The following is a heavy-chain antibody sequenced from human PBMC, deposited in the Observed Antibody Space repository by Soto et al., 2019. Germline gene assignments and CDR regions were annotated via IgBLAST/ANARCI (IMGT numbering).Heavy chain of an antibody. V-gene: IGHV1-8*01. CDR3: ARSYYDDYYMDV. J-gene: IGHJ6*03. D-gene: IGHD3-3*01. Sequence: GASVKVSSKASRYTFTSYDINWVRQATGQGLEWMGWMNPNSGNTGYAQKFQGRVTMTRNTSISTAYMELSSLRSEDTAVYYCARSYYDDYYMDVWGKGTTVTVSS. CDR1: RYTFTSYD. CDR2: MNPNSGNT.